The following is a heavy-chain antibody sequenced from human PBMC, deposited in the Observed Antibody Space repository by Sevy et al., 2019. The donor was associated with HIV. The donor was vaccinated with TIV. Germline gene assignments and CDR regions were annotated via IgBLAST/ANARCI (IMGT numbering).Heavy chain of an antibody. CDR2: IRQDGGEI. CDR3: ARXXXDX. Sequence: GGSLRLSXAASXXXFDTYWMQWXXXAPGKGLEWVANIRQDGGEIYYSDSVKGRFTISRDNAKESLFLQMTNLKVEDSGIYYCARXXXDXWGQGVLVTVSS. J-gene: IGHJ4*02. CDR1: XXXFDTYW. V-gene: IGHV3-7*01.